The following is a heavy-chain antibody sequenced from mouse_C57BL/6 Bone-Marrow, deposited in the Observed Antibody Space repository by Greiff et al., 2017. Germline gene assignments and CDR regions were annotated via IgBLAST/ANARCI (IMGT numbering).Heavy chain of an antibody. CDR1: GYTFTSYW. D-gene: IGHD1-1*01. CDR3: ARGVFTTGVAARY. J-gene: IGHJ2*01. Sequence: QVQLQQSGTELVKPGASVKLSCKASGYTFTSYWMHWVKQRPGQGLEWIGNINPSNGGTNYNEKFKSKATLTVDKSSSTAYMQLSSLTSEDSAVYYCARGVFTTGVAARYWGQGTTLTVSS. CDR2: INPSNGGT. V-gene: IGHV1-53*01.